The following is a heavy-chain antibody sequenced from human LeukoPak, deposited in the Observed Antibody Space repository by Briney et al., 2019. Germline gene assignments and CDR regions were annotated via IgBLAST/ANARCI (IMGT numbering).Heavy chain of an antibody. J-gene: IGHJ3*02. Sequence: GGSLRLSCAASGFTFSSYAMSWVRQAPGKGLEWVAVIWYGGSNKYYADSVKGRFTISRDNSKNTLYLQMNSLRAEDTAVYYCAKDSKVLGIGNDAFDIWGQGTMVTVSS. CDR2: IWYGGSNK. CDR3: AKDSKVLGIGNDAFDI. CDR1: GFTFSSYA. D-gene: IGHD7-27*01. V-gene: IGHV3-30*02.